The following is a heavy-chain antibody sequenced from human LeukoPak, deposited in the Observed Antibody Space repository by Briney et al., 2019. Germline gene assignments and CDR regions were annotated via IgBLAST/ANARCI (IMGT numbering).Heavy chain of an antibody. CDR1: GYTLTELS. D-gene: IGHD3-10*01. V-gene: IGHV1-24*01. Sequence: ASVKVSCKVSGYTLTELSMHWVRQAPGKGLEWMGGFDPEDGETIYAQKFQGRVTMTEDTSTDTAYMELSSLRSEDTAVYYCAIGGTMVRGVIITSNWFDPWGQGTLVTVPS. J-gene: IGHJ5*02. CDR3: AIGGTMVRGVIITSNWFDP. CDR2: FDPEDGET.